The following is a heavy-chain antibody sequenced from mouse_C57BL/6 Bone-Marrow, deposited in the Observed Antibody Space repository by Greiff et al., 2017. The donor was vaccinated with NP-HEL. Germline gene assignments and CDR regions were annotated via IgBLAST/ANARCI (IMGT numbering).Heavy chain of an antibody. J-gene: IGHJ3*01. Sequence: QVQLKQPGAELVKPGASVKLSCKASGYTFTSYWMHWVKQRPGQGLEWIGMIHPNSGSTNYNEKFKSKATLTVDKSSSTAYMQLSSLTSEDSAVYYCARRGLGPSWFAYWGQGTLVTVSA. CDR3: ARRGLGPSWFAY. V-gene: IGHV1-64*01. CDR1: GYTFTSYW. D-gene: IGHD4-1*01. CDR2: IHPNSGST.